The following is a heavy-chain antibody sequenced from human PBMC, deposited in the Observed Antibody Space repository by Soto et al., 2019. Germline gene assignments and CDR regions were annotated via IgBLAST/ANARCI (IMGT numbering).Heavy chain of an antibody. CDR2: IYYSGST. CDR3: AREFFGAGNWFDP. V-gene: IGHV4-59*01. J-gene: IGHJ5*02. D-gene: IGHD3-3*01. CDR1: GGSISSYC. Sequence: PSETLSLTCTVSGGSISSYCWSWIRQPPGKGLEWIGYIYYSGSTNYNPSLKSRVTISVDTSKNQFSLKLSSVTAADTAVYYCAREFFGAGNWFDPWGQGTLVTVS.